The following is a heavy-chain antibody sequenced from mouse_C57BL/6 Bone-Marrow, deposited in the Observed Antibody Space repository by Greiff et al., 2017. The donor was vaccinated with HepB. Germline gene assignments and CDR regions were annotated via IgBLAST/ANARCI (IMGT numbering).Heavy chain of an antibody. CDR3: ARHEEAPYDYERTWFAY. Sequence: QVQLQQSGAELVKPGASVKLSCKASGYTFTEYTIHWVKQRSGQGLEWIGWFYPGSGSIKYNEKFKDKATLTADKSSSTVYMELSRLTSEDYAVYFCARHEEAPYDYERTWFAYWGQGTLVTVSA. J-gene: IGHJ3*01. V-gene: IGHV1-62-2*01. D-gene: IGHD2-4*01. CDR2: FYPGSGSI. CDR1: GYTFTEYT.